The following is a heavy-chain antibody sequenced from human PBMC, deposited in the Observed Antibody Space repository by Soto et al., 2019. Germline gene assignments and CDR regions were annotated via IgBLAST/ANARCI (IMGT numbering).Heavy chain of an antibody. V-gene: IGHV3-23*01. D-gene: IGHD2-15*01. CDR1: GFSFRNFA. Sequence: EVQLLESGGGLVQPGGSLRLSCVAPGFSFRNFAMSWIRQAPGKGLEWISGISDTGSHIYYADSVRGRFSISRDNPEITLYLQMNSLRVNDTAVYYCAKGGSPYFNDDPFDIWGQGTMVTVSS. CDR2: ISDTGSHI. J-gene: IGHJ3*02. CDR3: AKGGSPYFNDDPFDI.